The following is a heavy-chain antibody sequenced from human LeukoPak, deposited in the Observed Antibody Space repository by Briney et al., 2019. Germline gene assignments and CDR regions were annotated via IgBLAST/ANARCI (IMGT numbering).Heavy chain of an antibody. J-gene: IGHJ1*01. CDR1: GFIVSSNY. Sequence: PGGSLRLSCAASGFIVSSNYMSWVRQAPGKGLEWVSAISSSGVSTHYADSVKGRFTISRDNSKNTLFLHMNTLRADDMAVYYCAKDLYPHGRAEYFQHWGQGTLVTVSS. CDR3: AKDLYPHGRAEYFQH. V-gene: IGHV3-23*01. D-gene: IGHD2-2*02. CDR2: ISSSGVST.